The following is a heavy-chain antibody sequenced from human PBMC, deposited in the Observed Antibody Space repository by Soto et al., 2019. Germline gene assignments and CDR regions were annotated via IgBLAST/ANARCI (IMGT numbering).Heavy chain of an antibody. Sequence: QVQLVQSGGGVIQLGKSLRLSCAASGITFTTYGMHWVRQTPGKGLEWVAVVSYDGSHKYYADSVKGRFTISRDDSKNTLYLQMNSLRVEDTAVYYCAKEMYPRTVLDSSSPWGDYWGQGTLVTVSS. CDR2: VSYDGSHK. D-gene: IGHD6-6*01. CDR3: AKEMYPRTVLDSSSPWGDY. CDR1: GITFTTYG. J-gene: IGHJ4*02. V-gene: IGHV3-30*18.